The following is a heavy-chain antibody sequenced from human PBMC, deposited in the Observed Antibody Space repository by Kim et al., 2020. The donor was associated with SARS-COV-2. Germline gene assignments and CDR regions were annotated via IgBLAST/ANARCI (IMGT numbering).Heavy chain of an antibody. Sequence: ASEKVSCRASGYTFTDYYMHWVRQAPGQGLEWLGWINPNSGGTNYAQKFQGRGTMTRDTSINTVYMELTSLRSDDTAVYYCARGVARGYSGYDYWGQGTLVTVSS. CDR3: ARGVARGYSGYDY. CDR1: GYTFTDYY. CDR2: INPNSGGT. V-gene: IGHV1-2*02. J-gene: IGHJ4*02. D-gene: IGHD5-12*01.